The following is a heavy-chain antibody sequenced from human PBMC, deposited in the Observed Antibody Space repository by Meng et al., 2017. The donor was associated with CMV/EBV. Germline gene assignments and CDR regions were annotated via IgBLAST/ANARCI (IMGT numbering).Heavy chain of an antibody. J-gene: IGHJ4*02. Sequence: SETLSLTCTVSGYSISSGYYWGWIRQPPGKGLEWIGSIYHSGSTYYNPSLKSRVTISVDTSKNQFSLKLSSVTAADTAAYYCARERGFVVVVPAANGPFDYWGQGTLVTVSS. D-gene: IGHD2-2*01. CDR3: ARERGFVVVVPAANGPFDY. CDR2: IYHSGST. V-gene: IGHV4-38-2*02. CDR1: GYSISSGYY.